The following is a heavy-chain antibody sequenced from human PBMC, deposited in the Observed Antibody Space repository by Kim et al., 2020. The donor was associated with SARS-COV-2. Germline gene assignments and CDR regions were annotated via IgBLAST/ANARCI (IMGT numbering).Heavy chain of an antibody. D-gene: IGHD2-15*01. CDR3: ARDGWGYCSGGSCSPN. V-gene: IGHV3-21*01. Sequence: GGSLRLSCAASGLTFSSYSMNWVRQAPGKGLEWVSSISSSSSYIYYADSVKGRFTISRDNAKNSLYLQMNSLRAEDTAVYYCARDGWGYCSGGSCSPNWGPRPLLTVSS. CDR1: GLTFSSYS. CDR2: ISSSSSYI. J-gene: IGHJ4*02.